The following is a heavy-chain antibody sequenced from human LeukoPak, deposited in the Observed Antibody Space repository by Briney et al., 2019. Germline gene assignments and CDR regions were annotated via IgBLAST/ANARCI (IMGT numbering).Heavy chain of an antibody. CDR1: GFTFSSYW. V-gene: IGHV3-23*01. J-gene: IGHJ6*02. CDR3: AKLPHHSYYYYYGMDV. Sequence: QTGGSLRLSCAASGFTFSSYWMTWVRQAPGKGLEWVSAISGSGGSTYYADSVKGRFTISRDNSMNTLYLQMNSLRAEDTAVYYCAKLPHHSYYYYYGMDVWGQGTTVTVSS. CDR2: ISGSGGST.